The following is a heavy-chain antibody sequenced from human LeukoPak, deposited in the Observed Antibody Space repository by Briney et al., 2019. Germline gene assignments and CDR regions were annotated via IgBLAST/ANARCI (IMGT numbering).Heavy chain of an antibody. CDR2: ISYDGSKK. Sequence: GGSLRLSCAASGFTFSSYAMHWVRQAPGKGLEWVAVISYDGSKKYYADSVKGRFTISRDNSKNTVYLQMNSLRAEDTALYYCAKAPYYYDSSGYYLSKNYFDYWGQGTLVTVSS. CDR3: AKAPYYYDSSGYYLSKNYFDY. V-gene: IGHV3-30*04. D-gene: IGHD3-22*01. J-gene: IGHJ4*02. CDR1: GFTFSSYA.